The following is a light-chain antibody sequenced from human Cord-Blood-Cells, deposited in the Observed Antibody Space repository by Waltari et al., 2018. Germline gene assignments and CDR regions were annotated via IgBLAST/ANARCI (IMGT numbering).Light chain of an antibody. Sequence: QSALTQPASVSGSPGQSITISCTGTSSDVGSYNLVPWYQTPQGKAPKLMIYEGSKRPSGVSNRFSGSKSGNTASLTISGLQAEDEADYYCCSYAGSSTFVVFGGGTKLTVL. CDR1: SSDVGSYNL. CDR2: EGS. J-gene: IGLJ2*01. CDR3: CSYAGSSTFVV. V-gene: IGLV2-23*03.